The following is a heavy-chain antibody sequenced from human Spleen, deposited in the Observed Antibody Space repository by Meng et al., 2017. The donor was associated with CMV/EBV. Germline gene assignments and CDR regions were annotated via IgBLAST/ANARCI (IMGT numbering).Heavy chain of an antibody. D-gene: IGHD1-26*01. V-gene: IGHV4-39*07. CDR1: GGSISSSSYY. Sequence: ESLKISCTVSGGSISSSSYYWGWIRQPPGKGLEWIGSIYYSGSTYYNPSLKSRVTISVDTSKNQFSLKLSSVTAADTAVYYCARGVGASPIGYWGQGTLVTVSS. J-gene: IGHJ4*02. CDR3: ARGVGASPIGY. CDR2: IYYSGST.